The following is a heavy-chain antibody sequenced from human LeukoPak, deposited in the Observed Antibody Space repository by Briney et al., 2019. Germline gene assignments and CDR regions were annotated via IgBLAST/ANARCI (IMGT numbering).Heavy chain of an antibody. Sequence: GGSLRLSCAASGFTVSSNYMSWVRQAPGKGLEWVSVIYSGGSTYYADSVKGRFTISRDNSKNTLYLQMNSLRAEDTAVYYCARDRYCRGGSCPLGYWGQGTLVTVSS. CDR2: IYSGGST. CDR3: ARDRYCRGGSCPLGY. V-gene: IGHV3-53*01. J-gene: IGHJ4*02. CDR1: GFTVSSNY. D-gene: IGHD2-15*01.